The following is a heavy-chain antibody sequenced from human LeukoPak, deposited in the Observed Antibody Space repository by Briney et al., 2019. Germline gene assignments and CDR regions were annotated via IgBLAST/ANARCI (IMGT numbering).Heavy chain of an antibody. Sequence: GGSLRLSCADSGFLFSNSWMAWVRQAPGRGLEWLANINRDGSAKTCVDSVKGRFTISRDNAKNSLYLQMNSLRAEDTAMYYCARDSGYNAFDYWGQGTLVTVSS. CDR1: GFLFSNSW. CDR2: INRDGSAK. V-gene: IGHV3-7*05. D-gene: IGHD5-12*01. J-gene: IGHJ4*02. CDR3: ARDSGYNAFDY.